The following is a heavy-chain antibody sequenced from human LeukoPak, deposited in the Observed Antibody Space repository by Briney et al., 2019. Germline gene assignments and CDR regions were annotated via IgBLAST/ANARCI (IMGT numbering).Heavy chain of an antibody. Sequence: PGGSLRLSCAASGFTFSSYSMNWVRQAPGKGLEWVAFIRYDGSNKYYADSVKGRFTISRDNSKNTLYLQMNSLRAEDMALYYCAKGSYFSTTPPFDYWGQGTLVTVSS. V-gene: IGHV3-30*02. J-gene: IGHJ4*02. D-gene: IGHD3-10*01. CDR2: IRYDGSNK. CDR3: AKGSYFSTTPPFDY. CDR1: GFTFSSYS.